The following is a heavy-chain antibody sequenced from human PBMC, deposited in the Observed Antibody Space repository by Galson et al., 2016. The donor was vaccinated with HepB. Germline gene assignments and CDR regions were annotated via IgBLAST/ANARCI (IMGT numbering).Heavy chain of an antibody. Sequence: SETLSLTCTVSGGSISDYYYYWGWIRQPPGKGLEWIGYINYSGSTNQNPSLKSRVTISVDTSKNQFSLKLNSVTAADTAVYFCARLGSSDAAGGHDVWSRHYGMDVWGQGTTVIVSS. J-gene: IGHJ6*02. CDR3: ARLGSSDAAGGHDVWSRHYGMDV. CDR1: GGSISDYYYY. CDR2: INYSGST. D-gene: IGHD3-3*01. V-gene: IGHV4-61*05.